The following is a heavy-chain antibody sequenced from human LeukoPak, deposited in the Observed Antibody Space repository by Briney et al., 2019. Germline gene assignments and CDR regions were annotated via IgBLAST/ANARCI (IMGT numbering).Heavy chain of an antibody. Sequence: TTSETLSLTCAVYGGSFSGYYWSWIRQPPGKGLEWIGEINHSGSTNYNPSLKSRVTISVDTSKNQFSLKLSSVTAADTAVYYCARRPLIYYMDVWGKGTTVTISS. CDR1: GGSFSGYY. J-gene: IGHJ6*03. CDR2: INHSGST. CDR3: ARRPLIYYMDV. D-gene: IGHD2-8*01. V-gene: IGHV4-34*01.